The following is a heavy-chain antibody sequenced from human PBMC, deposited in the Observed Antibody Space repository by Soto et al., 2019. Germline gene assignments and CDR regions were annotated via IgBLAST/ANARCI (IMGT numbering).Heavy chain of an antibody. Sequence: EVQLVESGGGLVQPGRSLRLSCAASGFTFDDYAMHWVRQAPGKGLEWVSGISWNSGSIGYADSVKGRFTISRDNAKNSLYLQMNSLRAEDTAVYYCAKDVLLPFYDSTPGAFDIWGQGTMVTVSS. V-gene: IGHV3-9*01. CDR2: ISWNSGSI. J-gene: IGHJ3*02. D-gene: IGHD3-16*01. CDR1: GFTFDDYA. CDR3: AKDVLLPFYDSTPGAFDI.